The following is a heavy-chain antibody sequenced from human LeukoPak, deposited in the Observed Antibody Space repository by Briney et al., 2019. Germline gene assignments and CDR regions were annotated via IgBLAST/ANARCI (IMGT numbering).Heavy chain of an antibody. CDR3: ASPGEKDYYFDY. Sequence: ASVKVSCKASGYTFTGYFMHWVRQAPGQGLEWMGWINPNTGGTDYAQKFQGRVTMTRDTSISTVYMELGSLRSDDTAMYYCASPGEKDYYFDYWGQGTLVTVSS. CDR2: INPNTGGT. J-gene: IGHJ4*02. V-gene: IGHV1-2*02. D-gene: IGHD3-16*01. CDR1: GYTFTGYF.